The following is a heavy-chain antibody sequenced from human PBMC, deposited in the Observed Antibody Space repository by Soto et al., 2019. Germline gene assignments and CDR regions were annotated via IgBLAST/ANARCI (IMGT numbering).Heavy chain of an antibody. CDR1: GFTFSSYG. CDR3: AGDWLTYYYGSGSSRGHYYYGMDV. V-gene: IGHV3-33*01. D-gene: IGHD3-10*01. Sequence: GGSLRLSCAASGFTFSSYGMHWVRQAPGKGLEWVAVIWYDGSNKYYADSVKGRFTISRDNSKNTLYLQMNSLRAEDTAVYYCAGDWLTYYYGSGSSRGHYYYGMDVWGQGTTVTVSS. J-gene: IGHJ6*02. CDR2: IWYDGSNK.